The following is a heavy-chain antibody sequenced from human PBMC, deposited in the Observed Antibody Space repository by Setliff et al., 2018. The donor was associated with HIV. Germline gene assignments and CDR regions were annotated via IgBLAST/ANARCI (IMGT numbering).Heavy chain of an antibody. CDR3: ARDGGYFDWLLFSPYYFDY. CDR2: IKQDGSEK. J-gene: IGHJ4*02. CDR1: GFTFSSYW. V-gene: IGHV3-7*01. D-gene: IGHD3-9*01. Sequence: GESLRLSCAASGFTFSSYWMSWVRQAPGKGLEWVANIKQDGSEKYYVDSVKGRFTISRDNAKNSLYLQMNSLRAEDTAVYYCARDGGYFDWLLFSPYYFDYWGQGTLVTVSS.